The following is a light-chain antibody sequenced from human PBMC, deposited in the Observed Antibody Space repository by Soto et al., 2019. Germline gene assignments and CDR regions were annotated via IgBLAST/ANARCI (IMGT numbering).Light chain of an antibody. J-gene: IGKJ1*01. CDR2: AAS. V-gene: IGKV1-39*01. Sequence: DIQMTHPPYSLTADVGDGVTITCRASQSISSYLNWYQQKPGKAPKLLIYAASSLQSGVPSRFSGSGSGTDFTLTISSLQPEDFATYSCQQTYTSPRTFGQGTKVDIK. CDR3: QQTYTSPRT. CDR1: QSISSY.